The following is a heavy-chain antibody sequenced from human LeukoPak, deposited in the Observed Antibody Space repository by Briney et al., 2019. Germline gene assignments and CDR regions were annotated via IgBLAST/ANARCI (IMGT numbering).Heavy chain of an antibody. J-gene: IGHJ4*02. Sequence: GGSLRLSCAASRFTFSSYGMNWVRQAPGKGLEWVSAISGSGGSTYYADSVKGRFTISRDNSKNTLYLQMNSLRAEDTAVYYCAKKGLTVTTYYFDYWGQGTLVTVSS. CDR1: RFTFSSYG. CDR2: ISGSGGST. V-gene: IGHV3-23*01. CDR3: AKKGLTVTTYYFDY. D-gene: IGHD4-17*01.